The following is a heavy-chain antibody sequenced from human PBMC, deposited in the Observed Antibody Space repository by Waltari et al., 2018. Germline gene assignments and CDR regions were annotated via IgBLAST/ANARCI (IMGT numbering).Heavy chain of an antibody. D-gene: IGHD6-13*01. CDR2: INHSGST. Sequence: QVQLQQWGAGLLTPSETLSLTCAVYGGSFSGYYWSWIRQPPGKGLEWIGEINHSGSTNYNPALKSRVTISVDTSKNQFSLKLSSVTAADTAVYYCARRSYYYYYGMDVWGQGTTVTVSS. J-gene: IGHJ6*02. CDR3: ARRSYYYYYGMDV. V-gene: IGHV4-34*01. CDR1: GGSFSGYY.